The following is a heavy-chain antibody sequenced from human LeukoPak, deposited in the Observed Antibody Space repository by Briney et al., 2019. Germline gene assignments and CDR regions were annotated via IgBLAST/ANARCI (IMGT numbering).Heavy chain of an antibody. CDR2: IRQDGSER. V-gene: IGHV3-7*01. D-gene: IGHD6-13*01. CDR3: AKVSPYISSSSFDY. CDR1: GFSFNSYW. Sequence: GGSLRLSCAASGFSFNSYWMSWVRQAPGTGLEWVANIRQDGSERYYADSLKGRFTISRDNAKNSLYLQMNSLRAEDTAMYYCAKVSPYISSSSFDYWGQGTLVTVSS. J-gene: IGHJ4*02.